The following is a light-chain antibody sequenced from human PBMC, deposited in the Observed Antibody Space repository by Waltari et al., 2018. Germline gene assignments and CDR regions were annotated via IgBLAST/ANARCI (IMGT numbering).Light chain of an antibody. V-gene: IGLV2-14*01. J-gene: IGLJ3*02. CDR1: SSDVGIYNS. CDR2: EVS. Sequence: QSALTQPASVSGSPGQSISISCTGTSSDVGIYNSVSWYQQYPGKAPKLMIYEVSNRPSGVSNRFSGSKSGNTASLTISGLQAEDEADYYCSSYTSNSTWVFGGGTKLTVL. CDR3: SSYTSNSTWV.